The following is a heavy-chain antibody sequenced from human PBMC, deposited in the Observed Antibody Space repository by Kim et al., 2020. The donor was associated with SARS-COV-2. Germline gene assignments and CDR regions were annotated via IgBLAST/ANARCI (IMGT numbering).Heavy chain of an antibody. CDR1: GDYISYGGYY. J-gene: IGHJ1*01. Sequence: SETLSLTCTVSGDYISYGGYYWTWIRQHPGKGLEWIGYIFYSGTTYYNPSLKSRVTMSVDMSKNQFSLKMNSVTAADSAVYYCARSEHLVRTHFQHWGQG. V-gene: IGHV4-31*03. CDR3: ARSEHLVRTHFQH. D-gene: IGHD6-6*01. CDR2: IFYSGTT.